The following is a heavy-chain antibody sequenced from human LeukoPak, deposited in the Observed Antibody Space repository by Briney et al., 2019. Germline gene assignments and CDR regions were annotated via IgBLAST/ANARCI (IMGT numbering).Heavy chain of an antibody. CDR3: ARGGLGGYSYGYDYYYYGMDV. CDR2: MNPNSGNT. Sequence: ASVKVSCKASGYTFTSYDINWVRQATGQGLEWMGWMNPNSGNTGYAQKFQGRVTMTRNTSISTAYMELSSLRSEDTAVYYCARGGLGGYSYGYDYYYYGMDVWGQGTTVTVSS. D-gene: IGHD5-18*01. CDR1: GYTFTSYD. V-gene: IGHV1-8*01. J-gene: IGHJ6*02.